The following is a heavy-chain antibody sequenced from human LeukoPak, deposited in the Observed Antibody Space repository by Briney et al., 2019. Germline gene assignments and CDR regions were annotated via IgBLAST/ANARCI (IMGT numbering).Heavy chain of an antibody. CDR3: ARDRYYYDSSSYYYVGYFDY. J-gene: IGHJ4*02. V-gene: IGHV3-30-3*01. Sequence: GGSLRLSCAASGSTFSSYAMHWVRQAPGKGLEWVAVISYDGSNKYYADSVKGRFTISRDNSKNTLYLQMNSLRAEDTAVYYCARDRYYYDSSSYYYVGYFDYWGQGTLVTVSS. CDR1: GSTFSSYA. CDR2: ISYDGSNK. D-gene: IGHD3-22*01.